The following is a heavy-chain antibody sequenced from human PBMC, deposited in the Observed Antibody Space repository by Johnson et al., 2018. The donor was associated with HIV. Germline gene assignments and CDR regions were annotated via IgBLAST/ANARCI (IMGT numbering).Heavy chain of an antibody. CDR3: AKDQGTVPRRDDAFDI. Sequence: QVQLVESGGGLVQPGRSLRLSCAASGFTFSTYGMHWVRQAPGKGLEWVAVIWYDGRSKYYADSVKGRFTIPRDNSKNTLYLQMNSLRAEDTAVYYCAKDQGTVPRRDDAFDIWGQGTVVTVSS. CDR1: GFTFSTYG. D-gene: IGHD4-17*01. J-gene: IGHJ3*02. V-gene: IGHV3-33*06. CDR2: IWYDGRSK.